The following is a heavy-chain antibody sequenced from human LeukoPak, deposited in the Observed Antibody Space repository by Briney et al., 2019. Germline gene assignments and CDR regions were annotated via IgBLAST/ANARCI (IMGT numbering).Heavy chain of an antibody. D-gene: IGHD6-19*01. CDR2: IKQDGSEK. V-gene: IGHV3-7*01. CDR1: GFRFGDHA. J-gene: IGHJ4*02. CDR3: ARVMYSSGWSFDY. Sequence: GGSLRLSCTSSGFRFGDHAMSWVRQAPGKGLEWVANIKQDGSEKYYVDSVKGRFTISRDNAKNSLYLQMNSLRAEDTAVYYCARVMYSSGWSFDYWGQGTLVTVSS.